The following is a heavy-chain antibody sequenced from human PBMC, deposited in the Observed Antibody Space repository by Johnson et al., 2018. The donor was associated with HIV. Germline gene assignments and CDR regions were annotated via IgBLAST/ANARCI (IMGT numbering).Heavy chain of an antibody. Sequence: QVQLVESGGGLVKPGGSLRLSCAASGFTFSDYYMSWIRQSPGKGLEWVSYISSSGSTISYADSVKGRFPISRDNAKNSLYLQMNSLRAEDTAVYYCARDRLGGYSYGYDAFDIWGQGTMVTVSS. CDR3: ARDRLGGYSYGYDAFDI. CDR1: GFTFSDYY. D-gene: IGHD5-18*01. J-gene: IGHJ3*02. CDR2: ISSSGSTI. V-gene: IGHV3-11*04.